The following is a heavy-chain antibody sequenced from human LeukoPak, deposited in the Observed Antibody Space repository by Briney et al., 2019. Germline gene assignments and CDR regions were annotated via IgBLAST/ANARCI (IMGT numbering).Heavy chain of an antibody. D-gene: IGHD2-15*01. J-gene: IGHJ6*03. CDR2: INPNSGGT. CDR3: ARAVVVAATLYYYMDV. Sequence: ASVKVSCKASGYTFTGYYMHWVRQAPGQGLEWMGWINPNSGGTNYAQKFQGRVTMTRDTSISTAYMELNRLRSDDTAVYYCARAVVVAATLYYYMDVWGKGTTVTVSS. V-gene: IGHV1-2*02. CDR1: GYTFTGYY.